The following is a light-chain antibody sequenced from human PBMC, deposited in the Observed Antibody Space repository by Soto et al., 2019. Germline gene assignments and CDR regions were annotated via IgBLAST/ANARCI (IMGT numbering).Light chain of an antibody. CDR1: QSVSSN. CDR2: GAS. CDR3: QQYNSWLWT. V-gene: IGKV3-15*01. Sequence: EIVMTQSPATLSVSPGERATLSCRASQSVSSNLAWYQQKPGQAPSLLIYGASTRATGTPARFSGSGSGTEFTLIISSLQSEDSAVYYCQQYNSWLWTFGQGTKVDIK. J-gene: IGKJ1*01.